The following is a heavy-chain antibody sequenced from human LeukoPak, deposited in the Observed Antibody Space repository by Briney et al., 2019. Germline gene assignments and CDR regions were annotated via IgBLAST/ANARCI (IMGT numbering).Heavy chain of an antibody. V-gene: IGHV4-59*12. CDR1: GGSISSYY. D-gene: IGHD3-16*02. CDR3: AREYYYVWGSYRQLDY. J-gene: IGHJ4*02. Sequence: SETLSLTCTVSGGSISSYYWSWIRQPPGKGLEWIGYIYYSGSTNYNPSLKSRVTISVDTSKNQFSLKLSSVTAADTAVYYCAREYYYVWGSYRQLDYWGQGTLVTVSS. CDR2: IYYSGST.